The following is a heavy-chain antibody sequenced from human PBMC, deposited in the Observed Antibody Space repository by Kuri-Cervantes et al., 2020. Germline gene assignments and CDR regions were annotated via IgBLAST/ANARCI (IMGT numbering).Heavy chain of an antibody. CDR3: AKLGNNYYGSGSYYSFDY. D-gene: IGHD3-10*01. CDR2: ISYDGRTT. V-gene: IGHV3-30-3*02. Sequence: GESLKISCAASGSTFSSYAMNWVRQAPGKGLEWVAVISYDGRTTFYADSVKGRFTISRDNAKNSLYLQMNSLRAEDTALYYCAKLGNNYYGSGSYYSFDYWGQGTLVTVSS. CDR1: GSTFSSYA. J-gene: IGHJ4*02.